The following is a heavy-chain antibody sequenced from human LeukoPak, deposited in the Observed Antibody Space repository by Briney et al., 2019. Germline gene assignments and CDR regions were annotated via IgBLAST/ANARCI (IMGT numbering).Heavy chain of an antibody. V-gene: IGHV3-66*02. Sequence: GGSLRLSCAASGFTVSSNYMSWVRQAPGKGLEWVSVIYSGGSTYYADSVKDRFTISRDNSKNTLYLQMNSLRAEDTAVYYCAREGPGIVGATFDYWGQGTLVTVSS. CDR2: IYSGGST. CDR3: AREGPGIVGATFDY. D-gene: IGHD1-26*01. CDR1: GFTVSSNY. J-gene: IGHJ4*02.